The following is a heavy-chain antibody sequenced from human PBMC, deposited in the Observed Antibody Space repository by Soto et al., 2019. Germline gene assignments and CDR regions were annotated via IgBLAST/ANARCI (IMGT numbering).Heavy chain of an antibody. CDR2: ISSSGTT. V-gene: IGHV4-59*11. D-gene: IGHD4-17*01. CDR1: GGSINNQH. CDR3: ARVGYGDSPWFAP. J-gene: IGHJ5*02. Sequence: QVQLQESGPGLVKPSETLSLTCTVSGGSINNQHWGWLRQSSGKGLEGIGLISSSGTTKYNPSLRSRVTILIDLSKDQFSLKLTSVTAADTAVYHCARVGYGDSPWFAPWGQGNLVTVSS.